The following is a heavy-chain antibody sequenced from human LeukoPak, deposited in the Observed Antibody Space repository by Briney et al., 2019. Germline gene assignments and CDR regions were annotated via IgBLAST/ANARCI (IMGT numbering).Heavy chain of an antibody. CDR2: ISNDGSNK. CDR3: AMGLNDYGGNAFDY. V-gene: IGHV3-30*04. J-gene: IGHJ4*02. Sequence: PGGSLRLSCAASGFTFSNYAIQWVRQAPGKGLEWVSFISNDGSNKHYADSVKGRFTISRDNSKNTLYLEMNSLRAEDTAVYYCAMGLNDYGGNAFDYWGQGTLVTVSS. D-gene: IGHD4-23*01. CDR1: GFTFSNYA.